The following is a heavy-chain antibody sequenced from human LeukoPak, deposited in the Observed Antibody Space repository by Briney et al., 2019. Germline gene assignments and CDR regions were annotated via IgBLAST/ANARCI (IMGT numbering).Heavy chain of an antibody. V-gene: IGHV1-69*13. CDR2: IIPIFGTA. CDR1: GGTFSSYA. J-gene: IGHJ3*02. CDR3: ARAQGENLITMIVPSAFDI. D-gene: IGHD3-22*01. Sequence: SVKVSCTASGGTFSSYAISWVRQAPGQGLEWMGGIIPIFGTANYAQKFQGRVTITADESTSTAYMELSSLRSEDTAVYYCARAQGENLITMIVPSAFDIWGQGTMVTVSS.